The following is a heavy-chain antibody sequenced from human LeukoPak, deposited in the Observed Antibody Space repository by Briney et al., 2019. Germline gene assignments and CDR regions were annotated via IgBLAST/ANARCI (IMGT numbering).Heavy chain of an antibody. CDR1: GYTFTSYG. Sequence: GASVKVSCKASGYTFTSYGISWVRQAPGQGLEWMGWISAYNGNTNYAQKLQGRVTMTTDTSTSTAYMELRSLRSDDTAVYYCARRCSARGAPYNWFDPWGQGTLVTVSS. CDR2: ISAYNGNT. V-gene: IGHV1-18*01. CDR3: ARRCSARGAPYNWFDP. J-gene: IGHJ5*02. D-gene: IGHD3-10*01.